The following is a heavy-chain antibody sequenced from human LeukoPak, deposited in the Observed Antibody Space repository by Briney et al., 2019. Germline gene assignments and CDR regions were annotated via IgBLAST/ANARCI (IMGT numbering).Heavy chain of an antibody. J-gene: IGHJ4*02. Sequence: GGSLRLSCAASGYNFDDYGMNWVRQAPGKALEWVSGIKWNGGSTVYADSVKGRFTISRDNAKNALYLQMNSLRAEDTALYYCARGRESGWFGELIYWGQGTLVTVSS. CDR1: GYNFDDYG. D-gene: IGHD3-10*01. CDR2: IKWNGGST. CDR3: ARGRESGWFGELIY. V-gene: IGHV3-20*04.